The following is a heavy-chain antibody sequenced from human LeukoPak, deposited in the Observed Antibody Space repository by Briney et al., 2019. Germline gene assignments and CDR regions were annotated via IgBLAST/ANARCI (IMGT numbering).Heavy chain of an antibody. CDR2: IIPILGIA. V-gene: IGHV1-69*04. J-gene: IGHJ4*02. CDR3: ARSYYYGSGSYLDY. Sequence: SVKVSCKASGGTFSSYAISWVRQAPGQGLEWMGRIIPILGIANYAQKFQGRVTITADKSTSTAYMELSSLRSEDTAVYHCARSYYYGSGSYLDYWGQGTLVTVSS. D-gene: IGHD3-10*01. CDR1: GGTFSSYA.